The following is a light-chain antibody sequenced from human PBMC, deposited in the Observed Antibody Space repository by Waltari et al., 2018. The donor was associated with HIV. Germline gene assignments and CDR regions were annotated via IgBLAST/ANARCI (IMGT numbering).Light chain of an antibody. V-gene: IGLV1-47*01. J-gene: IGLJ3*02. CDR3: AAWDDSLSGRV. Sequence: QSVLTQSPSASGTPGQRVTISCSGSRPHIGSNYVYWYQPLPGTAPKLRIYGSNQRPPGVPDRFSGSKSGTSASLAISGLRSEDEADYYCAAWDDSLSGRVFGGGTKLTVL. CDR2: GSN. CDR1: RPHIGSNY.